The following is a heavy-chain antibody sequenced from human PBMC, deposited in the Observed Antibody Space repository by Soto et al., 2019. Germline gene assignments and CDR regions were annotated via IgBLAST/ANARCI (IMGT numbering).Heavy chain of an antibody. CDR3: ARCQYDILTGYFYYYYYGMDV. CDR2: IIPIFGTA. CDR1: GGTFSSYA. V-gene: IGHV1-69*13. D-gene: IGHD3-9*01. Sequence: SVKVSCKAPGGTFSSYAISWVRQAPGQGLEWMGGIIPIFGTANYAQKFQGRVTITADESTSTAYMELSSLRSEDTAVYYCARCQYDILTGYFYYYYYGMDVWGQGTTVTVSS. J-gene: IGHJ6*02.